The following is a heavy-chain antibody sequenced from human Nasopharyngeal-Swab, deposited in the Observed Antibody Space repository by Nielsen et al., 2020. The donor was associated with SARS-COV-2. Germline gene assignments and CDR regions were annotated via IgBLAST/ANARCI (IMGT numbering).Heavy chain of an antibody. CDR2: IYPGDSDT. CDR3: ARQGTHYYGSGSYYTQFDY. Sequence: KVSCKGSGYSFTSYWIGWVRQMPGKGLEWMGIIYPGDSDTRYSPSFQGQVTISADKSISTAYLQWSSLKASDTAMYYCARQGTHYYGSGSYYTQFDYWGQGTLVTVSS. CDR1: GYSFTSYW. D-gene: IGHD3-10*01. V-gene: IGHV5-51*01. J-gene: IGHJ4*02.